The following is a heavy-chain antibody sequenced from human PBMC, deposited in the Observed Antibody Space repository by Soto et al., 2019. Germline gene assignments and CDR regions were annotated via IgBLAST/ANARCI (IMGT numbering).Heavy chain of an antibody. CDR2: IDWDDDK. CDR1: GFSLSTSGMC. CDR3: ARSEKGSYESSGYDYYYYGMDV. D-gene: IGHD3-22*01. J-gene: IGHJ6*02. Sequence: SGPTLVNPTQTLTLTCTFSGFSLSTSGMCVSWIRQPPGKALEWLALIDWDDDKYYSTSLKTRLTISKDTSKNQVVLTMTNMDPVDTATYYCARSEKGSYESSGYDYYYYGMDVWGQGTTVTVSS. V-gene: IGHV2-70*01.